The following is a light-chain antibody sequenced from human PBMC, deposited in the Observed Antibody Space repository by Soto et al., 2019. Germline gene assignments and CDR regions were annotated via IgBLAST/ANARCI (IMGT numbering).Light chain of an antibody. CDR2: AAS. J-gene: IGKJ1*01. V-gene: IGKV1-39*01. CDR1: QSISSY. Sequence: SQRSQXPXPVXSXXXDIFTXXXRASQSISSYLNWYQQKPGKAPKLLIYAASSLQSGVPSRFSGSGSGTDFTLTISSLQPEDFATYYCQQSYSTPRTFGQGTKVDIK. CDR3: QQSYSTPRT.